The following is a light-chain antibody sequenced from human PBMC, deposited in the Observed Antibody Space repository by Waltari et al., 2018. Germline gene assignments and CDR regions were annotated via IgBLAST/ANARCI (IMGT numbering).Light chain of an antibody. Sequence: GLTQSPGTLSLSPEERATLSCRASQSVSSSYLAWYQQKPGQAPRLLIYGASSRATGIPDRFSGSGSGTDFTLTISRLEPEDFAVYYCQQYGSSPRTFGQGTKVEIK. CDR1: QSVSSSY. J-gene: IGKJ1*01. V-gene: IGKV3-20*01. CDR2: GAS. CDR3: QQYGSSPRT.